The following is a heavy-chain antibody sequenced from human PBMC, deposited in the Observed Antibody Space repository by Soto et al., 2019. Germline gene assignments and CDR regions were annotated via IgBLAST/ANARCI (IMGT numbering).Heavy chain of an antibody. CDR1: GAPCGPYY. CDR3: AMAAAGTVDY. Sequence: SETLSLTCDVYGAPCGPYYWSWIRQPPGKGLEWIGEVNHRGDPDYNPSLKSRVTISVDTSKNQFSVKLTSVTAEDTAVYYCAMAAAGTVDYWGQGTLVTVSS. V-gene: IGHV4-34*01. J-gene: IGHJ4*02. D-gene: IGHD6-13*01. CDR2: VNHRGDP.